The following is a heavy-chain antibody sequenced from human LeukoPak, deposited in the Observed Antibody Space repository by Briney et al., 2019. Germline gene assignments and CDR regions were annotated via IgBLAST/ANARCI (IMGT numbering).Heavy chain of an antibody. D-gene: IGHD3-22*01. CDR2: IYHSGTT. J-gene: IGHJ3*02. V-gene: IGHV4-38-2*01. CDR3: ARLGYYDSSGYYLGAFDI. Sequence: SETLSLTCAVSGFSISSIYYWGWIRQPPGKGLEWIASIYHSGTTYYNPSLQSRVTMSVDTSNNQFSLKLSSVTAADTAVYYCARLGYYDSSGYYLGAFDIWGQGTMVTVSS. CDR1: GFSISSIYY.